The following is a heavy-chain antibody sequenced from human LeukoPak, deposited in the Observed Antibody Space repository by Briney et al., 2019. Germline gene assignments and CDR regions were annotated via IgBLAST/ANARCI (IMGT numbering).Heavy chain of an antibody. D-gene: IGHD6-13*01. J-gene: IGHJ5*02. V-gene: IGHV1-69*13. CDR1: GGTFSSYA. Sequence: ASVKVSCKASGGTFSSYAISWVRQAPGQGLEWMGGIIPIFGTANYAQKFQGRVTITADESTSTAYMELTSLRSDDTAVYYCARYLASAGTNWFDPWGQGTLVTVSS. CDR2: IIPIFGTA. CDR3: ARYLASAGTNWFDP.